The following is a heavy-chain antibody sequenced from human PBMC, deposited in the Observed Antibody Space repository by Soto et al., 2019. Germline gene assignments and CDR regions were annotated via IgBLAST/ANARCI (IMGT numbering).Heavy chain of an antibody. CDR3: AREQGGIVATNDAFDI. CDR1: GFTFSSYS. J-gene: IGHJ3*02. D-gene: IGHD5-12*01. V-gene: IGHV3-48*01. Sequence: GGSLRLSCAASGFTFSSYSMNWVRQAPGKGLEWVSYISSSSSTIYYADSVKGRFTISRDNAKNSLYLQMNSLRAEDTAVYYCAREQGGIVATNDAFDIWGQGTMVTVSS. CDR2: ISSSSSTI.